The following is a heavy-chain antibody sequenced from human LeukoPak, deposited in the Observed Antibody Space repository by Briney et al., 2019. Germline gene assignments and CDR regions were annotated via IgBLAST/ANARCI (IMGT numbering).Heavy chain of an antibody. V-gene: IGHV3-30*02. J-gene: IGHJ6*03. Sequence: GGSLRLSCAASGFTFSSYGMHWVRQAPGKGLEWVAFIRYDGSNKYYADSVKGRFTISRDNSKNTLYLQMNSQRAEDTAVYYCAKGMTTGPRSVYHYMDVWGKGTTVTVSS. D-gene: IGHD4-17*01. CDR1: GFTFSSYG. CDR3: AKGMTTGPRSVYHYMDV. CDR2: IRYDGSNK.